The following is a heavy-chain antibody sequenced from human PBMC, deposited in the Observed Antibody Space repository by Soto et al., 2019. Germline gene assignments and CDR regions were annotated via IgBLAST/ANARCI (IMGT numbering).Heavy chain of an antibody. CDR1: GGSFSGYY. J-gene: IGHJ5*02. Sequence: QVQLQQWGAGLLKPSETLSLTCAVYGGSFSGYYWSWICQPLGKGVEWIGKINHTGSTNYNPSLKSLVPITVDTSKNKFSLKLSSVTAADTAVYYCARGGRFRLLWPFDPWGQGTLVTVSS. CDR3: ARGGRFRLLWPFDP. V-gene: IGHV4-34*01. CDR2: INHTGST. D-gene: IGHD2-21*01.